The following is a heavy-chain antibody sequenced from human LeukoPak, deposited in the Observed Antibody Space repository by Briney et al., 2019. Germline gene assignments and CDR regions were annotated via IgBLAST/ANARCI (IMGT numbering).Heavy chain of an antibody. Sequence: GSLRLSCAASGFTFSKYWMSWVRQPPGKGLEWIGEIYHSGSTNYNPSLKSRVTISVDKSKNQFSLKLSSVTAADTAVYYCAREFMGYCSGGSCYPKPNYYVDVWGKGTTVTVSS. J-gene: IGHJ6*03. CDR3: AREFMGYCSGGSCYPKPNYYVDV. CDR2: IYHSGST. D-gene: IGHD2-15*01. CDR1: GFTFSKYW. V-gene: IGHV4-4*02.